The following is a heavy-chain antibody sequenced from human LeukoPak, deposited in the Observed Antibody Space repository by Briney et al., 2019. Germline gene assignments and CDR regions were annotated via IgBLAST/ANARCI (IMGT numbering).Heavy chain of an antibody. Sequence: SETLSLTCTVSGVSIFSSYWTWVRQPPGKGLEWIGYVHYSGSTNYNPSLKSRVTISVDTSKSQFSLKLSSATAADTAVYYCATGRSIRYFDYWGQGTLLTVSS. CDR1: GVSIFSSY. J-gene: IGHJ4*02. CDR2: VHYSGST. D-gene: IGHD3-9*01. V-gene: IGHV4-59*12. CDR3: ATGRSIRYFDY.